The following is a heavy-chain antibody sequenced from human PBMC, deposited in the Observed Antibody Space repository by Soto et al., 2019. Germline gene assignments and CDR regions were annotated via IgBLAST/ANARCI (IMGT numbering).Heavy chain of an antibody. J-gene: IGHJ4*02. CDR3: ASNWFSVAGRFHFDY. V-gene: IGHV4-59*01. CDR1: GGSINTYY. D-gene: IGHD6-19*01. Sequence: SETLSLTCTVSGGSINTYYWSWIRQPPGKGLEWIGYVDYSGNSDSSPSLKSRVTISIDTSKKQVSLKLNSVTAADTAVYYCASNWFSVAGRFHFDYWGQGITVTVYS. CDR2: VDYSGNS.